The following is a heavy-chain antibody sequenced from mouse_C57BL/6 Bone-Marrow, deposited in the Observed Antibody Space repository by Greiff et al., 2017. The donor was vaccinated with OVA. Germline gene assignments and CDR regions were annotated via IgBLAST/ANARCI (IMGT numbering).Heavy chain of an antibody. CDR1: GYTFTSYT. CDR2: INPSSGYT. V-gene: IGHV1-4*01. J-gene: IGHJ3*01. D-gene: IGHD3-2*02. Sequence: QVQLQQSGAELARPGASVKMSCKASGYTFTSYTMHWVNQRPGQGLEWMGYINPSSGYTKYNQKFKDKATLTADKSSSTAYMQLSSLTSEDSAVYYCSRKRLRPSWFAYWGQGTLVTVSA. CDR3: SRKRLRPSWFAY.